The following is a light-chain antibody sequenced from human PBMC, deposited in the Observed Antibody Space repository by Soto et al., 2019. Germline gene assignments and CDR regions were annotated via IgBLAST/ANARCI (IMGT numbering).Light chain of an antibody. Sequence: EIVLTQSPGTLSLSPGEGATLSCRASQSVSSSFLAWYQQEPGQAPRLLIYGASSRATGIPDRFSGSGSGTDFTLTISRLEPEDFAVYYCQQYGSSPVTFGGGTKVEIK. CDR1: QSVSSSF. CDR3: QQYGSSPVT. CDR2: GAS. V-gene: IGKV3-20*01. J-gene: IGKJ4*01.